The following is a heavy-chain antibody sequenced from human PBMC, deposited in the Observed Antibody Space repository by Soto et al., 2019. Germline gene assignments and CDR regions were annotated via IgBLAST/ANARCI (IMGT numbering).Heavy chain of an antibody. Sequence: GPSVKVSCKASGGTFSSYAISWVRQAPGQGLEWMGGIIPIFGTANYAQKFQGRVTITADESTSTAYMELSSLRSEDTAVYYCARDSTITFGGAPYYYGMDVWGQGTTVTVSS. V-gene: IGHV1-69*13. CDR2: IIPIFGTA. J-gene: IGHJ6*02. D-gene: IGHD3-16*01. CDR3: ARDSTITFGGAPYYYGMDV. CDR1: GGTFSSYA.